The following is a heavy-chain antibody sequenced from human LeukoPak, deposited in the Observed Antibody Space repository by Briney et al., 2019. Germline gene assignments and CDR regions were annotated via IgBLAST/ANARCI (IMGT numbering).Heavy chain of an antibody. CDR2: IGTASDT. CDR1: GFTFSSFD. D-gene: IGHD1-1*01. J-gene: IGHJ6*03. CDR3: ARGPPRGKYYYMDV. Sequence: GGSLRLSCAASGFTFSSFDMHWVRQPTGQGLEWVSTIGTASDTYYPGSVEGRFTLSRDNAKNSLYLQMNSMTAGDTAVYYCARGPPRGKYYYMDVWGKGTTVTVSS. V-gene: IGHV3-13*01.